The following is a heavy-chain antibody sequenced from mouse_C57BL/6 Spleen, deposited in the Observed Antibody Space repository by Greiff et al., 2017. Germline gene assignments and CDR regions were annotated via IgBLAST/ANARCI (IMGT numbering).Heavy chain of an antibody. CDR2: VDPENGDT. J-gene: IGHJ3*01. CDR1: GFNITDDY. V-gene: IGHV14-4*01. D-gene: IGHD1-1*01. CDR3: LATPFAY. Sequence: VQLQQSGAELVRPGASVKLSCTASGFNITDDYMHRVKQRPEQGLEWIGWVDPENGDTESASKFQGKATITADTSSNTAYLQLSSLTSEDTAIYYPLATPFAYWGQGTLVTVSA.